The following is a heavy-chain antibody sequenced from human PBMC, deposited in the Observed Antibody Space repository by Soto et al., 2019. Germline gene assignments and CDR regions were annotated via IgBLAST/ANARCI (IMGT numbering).Heavy chain of an antibody. J-gene: IGHJ4*02. CDR3: AKNYYLDN. V-gene: IGHV3-23*01. Sequence: EVQLLESVGGLAQPGGSLRLSCAASGFTFSSYAMSWVRQAPGKGLEWVSSVNVDDSTYYANSVKGRFTISRDNSKNTVNLQMNSLRAEDTAVYYCAKNYYLDNWAQGTLVTVSS. CDR1: GFTFSSYA. CDR2: VNVDDST.